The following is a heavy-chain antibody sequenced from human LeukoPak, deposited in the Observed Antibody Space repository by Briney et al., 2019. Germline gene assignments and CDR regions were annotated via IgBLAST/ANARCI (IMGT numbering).Heavy chain of an antibody. Sequence: GGSLRLSCAASGFTVSSNYMSWVRQAPGKGLEWVSVIYSGGSTYYADSVKGRFTISRVNAKNSMYLQMNSLRPEDTAVYYCARDPDYGDPYWGQGTLVTVSS. V-gene: IGHV3-53*01. D-gene: IGHD4/OR15-4a*01. CDR1: GFTVSSNY. CDR3: ARDPDYGDPY. J-gene: IGHJ4*02. CDR2: IYSGGST.